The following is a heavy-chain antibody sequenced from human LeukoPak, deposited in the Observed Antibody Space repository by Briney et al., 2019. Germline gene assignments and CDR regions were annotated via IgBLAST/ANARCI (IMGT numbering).Heavy chain of an antibody. CDR2: ISYSGST. CDR1: GASISSYY. D-gene: IGHD2-8*01. CDR3: ARAHCTNGICYSIDS. V-gene: IGHV4-59*01. J-gene: IGHJ4*02. Sequence: SETLSLTCTVSGASISSYYWTWIRQPPGKGLESIGYISYSGSTNYNSSLKSRVTISLDTSKNQFSLRLSSVTAADTAVYYCARAHCTNGICYSIDSWGQGTLVTVS.